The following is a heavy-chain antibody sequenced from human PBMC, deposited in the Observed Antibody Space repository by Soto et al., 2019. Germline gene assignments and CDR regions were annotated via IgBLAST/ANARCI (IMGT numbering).Heavy chain of an antibody. CDR3: ARHPGGTRFYLYCEK. V-gene: IGHV4-31*03. Sequence: SETLSLTCTVSGGSISSGGYYWSWILHHPGKGLEWIGYMYYSGSTQYNPSLKSRLTISVDTSKNQFSLKLSSVTAADTAVYYCARHPGGTRFYLYCEKWGQGTPVSVSS. CDR2: MYYSGST. CDR1: GGSISSGGYY. J-gene: IGHJ1*01. D-gene: IGHD3-22*01.